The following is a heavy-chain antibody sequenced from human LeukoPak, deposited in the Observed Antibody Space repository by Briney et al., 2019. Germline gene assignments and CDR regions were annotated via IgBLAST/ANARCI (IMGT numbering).Heavy chain of an antibody. CDR3: ARDLGPFSRYYDSSGRLGIDY. Sequence: ASVKVSCKASGYTFTSYYMHWVRQAPGQGLEWMGIINPSGGSTSYAQKFQGRVTMTRDTSTSTVYMELSSLRSEDTAVYYCARDLGPFSRYYDSSGRLGIDYWGQGTLVTVSS. J-gene: IGHJ4*02. CDR2: INPSGGST. D-gene: IGHD3-22*01. V-gene: IGHV1-46*01. CDR1: GYTFTSYY.